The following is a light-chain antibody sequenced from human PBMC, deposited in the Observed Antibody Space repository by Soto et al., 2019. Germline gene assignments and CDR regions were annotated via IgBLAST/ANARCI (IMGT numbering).Light chain of an antibody. Sequence: EIVLTQSPGTLSLSQGERATLSCRASQSVSSNYLAWYQQKPGQAPRLLIYGASSRATGIPERFSGSGSGTDFTLTISSLQSEDFAVYYCQQYNNWPPITFGQGTRLEIK. V-gene: IGKV3-20*01. J-gene: IGKJ5*01. CDR2: GAS. CDR1: QSVSSNY. CDR3: QQYNNWPPIT.